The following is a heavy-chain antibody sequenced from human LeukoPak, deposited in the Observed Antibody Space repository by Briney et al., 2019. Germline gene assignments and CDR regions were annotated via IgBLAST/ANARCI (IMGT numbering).Heavy chain of an antibody. J-gene: IGHJ5*02. D-gene: IGHD6-19*01. CDR2: ISYDGSNK. V-gene: IGHV3-30*18. Sequence: GGSLRLSCAASGFTFSSYGMHWVRQAPGKGLEWVAVISYDGSNKYYADSVKGRFTISRDNSKNTLYLQMNSLRAEDTAVYYCAKNPYKAGAVYGFDPWGQGTLVTVSS. CDR3: AKNPYKAGAVYGFDP. CDR1: GFTFSSYG.